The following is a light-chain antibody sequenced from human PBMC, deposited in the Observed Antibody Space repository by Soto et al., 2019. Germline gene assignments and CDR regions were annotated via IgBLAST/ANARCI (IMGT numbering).Light chain of an antibody. J-gene: IGKJ5*01. Sequence: DIHMTQSPSSLSASVGDRVTITCRASQSISSFLNWYQQKPGKAPKFLIYAASTLQSGVPSRFTGSGSGTDFTFTISRLQPEDIATYYCQQSHTFPITFGQGTRLEIK. CDR3: QQSHTFPIT. CDR2: AAS. V-gene: IGKV1-39*01. CDR1: QSISSF.